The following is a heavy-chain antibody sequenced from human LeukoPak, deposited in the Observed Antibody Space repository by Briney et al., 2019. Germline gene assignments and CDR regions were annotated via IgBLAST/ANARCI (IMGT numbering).Heavy chain of an antibody. J-gene: IGHJ3*02. CDR1: GGSISSSSYY. D-gene: IGHD3-22*01. Sequence: SETLSLTCTVSGGSISSSSYYWGWIRQPPGKGLEWIGSIYYSWSTYYNPSLKSRVTISVDTSKNQFSLKLSSVTAADTAVYYCARPDTMIVVEGAFDIWGQGTMVTVSS. CDR2: IYYSWST. CDR3: ARPDTMIVVEGAFDI. V-gene: IGHV4-39*01.